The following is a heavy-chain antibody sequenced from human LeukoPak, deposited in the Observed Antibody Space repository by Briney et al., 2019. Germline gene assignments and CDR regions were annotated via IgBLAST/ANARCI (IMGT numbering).Heavy chain of an antibody. CDR1: GFTFSSYR. Sequence: GGSLRPSVAASGFTFSSYRMTWVRQAPGKGPEWVSSISSSSSYIYYADSVKGRFTISRANAKNYLYLQIKSLRAEDTAAYYCARDAGSYYISFDYWGQGTLVTVSS. CDR3: ARDAGSYYISFDY. V-gene: IGHV3-21*01. J-gene: IGHJ4*02. CDR2: ISSSSSYI. D-gene: IGHD1-26*01.